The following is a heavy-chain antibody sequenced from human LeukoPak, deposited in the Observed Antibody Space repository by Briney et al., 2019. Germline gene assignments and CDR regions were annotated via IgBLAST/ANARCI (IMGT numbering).Heavy chain of an antibody. V-gene: IGHV4-59*08. D-gene: IGHD3-9*01. CDR3: ARSDVLTAYAMAL. J-gene: IGHJ4*02. CDR1: GGSIISYY. Sequence: SETLSRTCIVSGGSIISYYWSWIRQPPGKGLEWIGYMYYSGATNYNPSLKSRVTMSVDTSMTHFSLQLSSVTVADTAVYYCARSDVLTAYAMALWGQGTLVIVSS. CDR2: MYYSGAT.